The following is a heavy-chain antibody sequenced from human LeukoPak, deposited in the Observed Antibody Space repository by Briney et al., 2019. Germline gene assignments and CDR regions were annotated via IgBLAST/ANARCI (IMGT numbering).Heavy chain of an antibody. CDR1: GFTFSSYG. D-gene: IGHD2-15*01. CDR3: AKARGGCSGGSCYEPTDY. CDR2: LSYDGSNK. J-gene: IGHJ4*02. V-gene: IGHV3-30*18. Sequence: GGSLRLSCAASGFTFSSYGMHWVRQAPGKGLEWVAVLSYDGSNKYYADSVKGRFTISRDNSKNTLYLQMNSLRAEDTAVYYCAKARGGCSGGSCYEPTDYWGQGTLVTVSS.